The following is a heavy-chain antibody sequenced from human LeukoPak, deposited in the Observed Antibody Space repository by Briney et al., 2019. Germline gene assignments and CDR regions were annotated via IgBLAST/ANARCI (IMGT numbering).Heavy chain of an antibody. D-gene: IGHD2-21*02. Sequence: SQTLSLTCTVSGGSISSGSYYWSWIRQPAGKGLEWIGRIYTSGSTNYNPSLKSRVTISVDTSKNQFSLKLSSVTAADTAVYYCARGALFVVVTAIHAFDIWGQGTMVTVSS. CDR2: IYTSGST. CDR1: GGSISSGSYY. J-gene: IGHJ3*02. V-gene: IGHV4-61*02. CDR3: ARGALFVVVTAIHAFDI.